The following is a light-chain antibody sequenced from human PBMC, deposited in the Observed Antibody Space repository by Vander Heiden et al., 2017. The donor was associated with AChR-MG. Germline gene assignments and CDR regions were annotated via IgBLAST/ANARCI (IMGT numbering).Light chain of an antibody. V-gene: IGLV1-40*01. Sequence: QSVLTQPPSVSEAPAQGLIISCTGNSSNIGEDFAVHWYQHVPETAPKLLIYGNNNRPSGVPDRFSGSKSGTSASLAITGLQAEDEADYYCQSYDSSMSGLVFGGGTKLTVL. CDR2: GNN. J-gene: IGLJ2*01. CDR1: SSNIGEDFA. CDR3: QSYDSSMSGLV.